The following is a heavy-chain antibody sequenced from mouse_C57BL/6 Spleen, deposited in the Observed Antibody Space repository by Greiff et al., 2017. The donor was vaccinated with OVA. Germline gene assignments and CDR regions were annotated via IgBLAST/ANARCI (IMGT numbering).Heavy chain of an antibody. D-gene: IGHD1-1*01. Sequence: VQLQQSGAELVRPGASVTLSCKASGYTFTDYEMHWVKQTPVHGLEWIGAIDPETGGTAYNQKFKGKAILTADTSSSTAYMELRSLTSEDSAVYYCTRWGYYGSSHYYAMDYWGQGTSVTVSS. CDR3: TRWGYYGSSHYYAMDY. V-gene: IGHV1-15*01. J-gene: IGHJ4*01. CDR1: GYTFTDYE. CDR2: IDPETGGT.